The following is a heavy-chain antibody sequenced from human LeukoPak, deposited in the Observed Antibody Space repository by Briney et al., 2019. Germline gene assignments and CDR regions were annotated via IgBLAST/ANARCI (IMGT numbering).Heavy chain of an antibody. Sequence: GGSLRLSCAASGFTFSDYEMNWVRQAPGKGLEWVSYIGSSGSAIYYADSVKGRLTISRDYSKNTMYLQMNSLRIEDTAVYYCARDRDWAFDIWGQGTMVTVSS. J-gene: IGHJ3*02. CDR2: IGSSGSAI. CDR3: ARDRDWAFDI. V-gene: IGHV3-48*03. D-gene: IGHD2-21*01. CDR1: GFTFSDYE.